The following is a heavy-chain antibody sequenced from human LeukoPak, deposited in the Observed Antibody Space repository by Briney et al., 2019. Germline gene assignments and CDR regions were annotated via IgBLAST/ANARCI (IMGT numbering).Heavy chain of an antibody. J-gene: IGHJ4*02. D-gene: IGHD3-3*01. Sequence: KTSETLSFTCTVSGGSISSSSYYWGWIRQPPGKGLEWIGSIYYSGSTYYNPSLKSRVTISVDTSKNQFSLKLSSVTAADTAVYYCARHFYDFWSGHYTSFDYWGQGTLVTVSS. CDR2: IYYSGST. CDR1: GGSISSSSYY. V-gene: IGHV4-39*01. CDR3: ARHFYDFWSGHYTSFDY.